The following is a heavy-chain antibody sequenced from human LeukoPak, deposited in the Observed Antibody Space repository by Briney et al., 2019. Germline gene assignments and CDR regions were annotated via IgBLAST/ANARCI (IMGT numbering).Heavy chain of an antibody. J-gene: IGHJ5*02. V-gene: IGHV1-2*02. CDR3: ARATNWFDP. Sequence: ASVKVSCKASGYTFSDYYLHWVRQAPGQGLEWMGWINPNSGDTNYAQNFQGRVTLTRDTSINTAYMELSSLRSDDTAVYYCARATNWFDPWGSGTLVTVSS. CDR2: INPNSGDT. CDR1: GYTFSDYY.